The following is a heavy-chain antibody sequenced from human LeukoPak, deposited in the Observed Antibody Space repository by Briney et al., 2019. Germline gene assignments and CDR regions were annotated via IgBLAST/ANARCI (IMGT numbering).Heavy chain of an antibody. J-gene: IGHJ6*02. CDR3: ASSEATTTPPPYGMDV. CDR1: GGSISSYY. Sequence: SETLSLTCTVSGGSISSYYWSWIRQPPGKGLEWLGYIYYSGNTFYNPSLKSRVTISIDMSKNQFSLKLNSVTAADTAVYYCASSEATTTPPPYGMDVWGQGTTVTVSS. D-gene: IGHD5-12*01. CDR2: IYYSGNT. V-gene: IGHV4-59*06.